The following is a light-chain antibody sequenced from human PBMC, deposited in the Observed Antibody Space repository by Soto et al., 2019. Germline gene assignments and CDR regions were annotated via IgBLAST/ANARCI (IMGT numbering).Light chain of an antibody. CDR2: EDS. Sequence: QSALTQPAAVSGSPGQSITISCTGTSSDVGSYKLVSWYQQHPGKAPKLIIYEDSKGPSGVSNRFSGSKSGNTASLTISGLQAEDEADYYCCSYAGSSIWVFGGGTKVTVL. CDR3: CSYAGSSIWV. V-gene: IGLV2-23*01. J-gene: IGLJ3*02. CDR1: SSDVGSYKL.